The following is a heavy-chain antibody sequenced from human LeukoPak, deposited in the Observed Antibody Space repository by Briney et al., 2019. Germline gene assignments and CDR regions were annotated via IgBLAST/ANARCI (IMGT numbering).Heavy chain of an antibody. CDR3: VKDLSGWYRFAY. CDR1: GFTYSSCA. CDR2: INDHGDTT. J-gene: IGHJ4*02. Sequence: GGSLRLSCSASGFTYSSCAMQWVRQAPGMGLEYVSGINDHGDTTHYGDSVRGRVTISRDDSKNTVHLQMSSLRAEDTAVYYWVKDLSGWYRFAYSGQGTLVTVSS. V-gene: IGHV3-64D*09. D-gene: IGHD6-19*01.